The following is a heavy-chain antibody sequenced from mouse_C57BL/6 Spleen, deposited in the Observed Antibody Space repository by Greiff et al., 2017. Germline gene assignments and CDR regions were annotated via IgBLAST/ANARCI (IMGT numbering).Heavy chain of an antibody. V-gene: IGHV1-53*01. J-gene: IGHJ2*01. CDR2: INPSNGGT. Sequence: VQLQQPGTELVKPGASVKLSCKASGYTFTSYWMHWVKQRPGQGLEWIGNINPSNGGTNYNEKFKSKATLTVDKSSSTAYMQLSSLTSEDSAVXYCAREGQLRPLYFDYWGQGTTLTVSS. CDR1: GYTFTSYW. D-gene: IGHD3-2*02. CDR3: AREGQLRPLYFDY.